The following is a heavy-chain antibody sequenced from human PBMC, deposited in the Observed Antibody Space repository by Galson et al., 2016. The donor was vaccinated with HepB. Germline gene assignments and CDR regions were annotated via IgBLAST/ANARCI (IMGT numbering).Heavy chain of an antibody. V-gene: IGHV3-49*03. Sequence: SLRLSCAASGFTFGDYAMSWFRQAPGKGLEWVGFIRSKAYGATTEYAASVKGRFIISRDDFTGIAYLQMNSLKSEDTAVYYCSRVQWELLWYFDYWGQGTLVTVSS. CDR3: SRVQWELLWYFDY. J-gene: IGHJ4*02. CDR2: IRSKAYGATT. D-gene: IGHD1-26*01. CDR1: GFTFGDYA.